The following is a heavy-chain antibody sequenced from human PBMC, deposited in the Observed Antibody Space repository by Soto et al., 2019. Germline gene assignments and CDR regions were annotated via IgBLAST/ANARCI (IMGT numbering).Heavy chain of an antibody. D-gene: IGHD3-9*01. CDR1: GFTFSSYA. Sequence: GGSLRLSCAASGFTFSSYAMSWVRQAPGKGLEWVSAISGSGGSTYYADSVKGRFTISRDNSKNTLYLQMNSLRAEDTAVYYCAKGRLRYFDWLSPYYYGMDVWGQGTTVTVSS. V-gene: IGHV3-23*01. J-gene: IGHJ6*02. CDR3: AKGRLRYFDWLSPYYYGMDV. CDR2: ISGSGGST.